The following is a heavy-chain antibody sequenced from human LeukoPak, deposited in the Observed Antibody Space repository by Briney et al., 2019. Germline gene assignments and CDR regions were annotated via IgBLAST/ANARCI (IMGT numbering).Heavy chain of an antibody. CDR2: IYYSGST. CDR3: ARRPYSSGWYNY. CDR1: GGSISSSNW. V-gene: IGHV4-39*01. J-gene: IGHJ4*02. Sequence: PSETLSLTCAVSGGSISSSNWWSWVRQPPGKGLEWIGSIYYSGSTYYNPSLKSRVTISVDTSKNQFSLKLSSVTAADTAVYYCARRPYSSGWYNYWGQGTLVTVSS. D-gene: IGHD6-19*01.